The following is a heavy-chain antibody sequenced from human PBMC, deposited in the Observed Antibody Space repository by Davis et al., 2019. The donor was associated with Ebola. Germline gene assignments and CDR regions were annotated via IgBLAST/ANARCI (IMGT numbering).Heavy chain of an antibody. J-gene: IGHJ6*03. V-gene: IGHV1-18*04. Sequence: ASVQVSCKVSGYTFTSYGISRVRQAPGQGLEWMARISAYIGDTEYAQTFQGRVTVTTDTSTSTAYMELRSLTSDDTAVYYCARTGLVESLYMDVWGEGTTVTVSS. CDR3: ARTGLVESLYMDV. D-gene: IGHD5/OR15-5a*01. CDR2: ISAYIGDT. CDR1: GYTFTSYG.